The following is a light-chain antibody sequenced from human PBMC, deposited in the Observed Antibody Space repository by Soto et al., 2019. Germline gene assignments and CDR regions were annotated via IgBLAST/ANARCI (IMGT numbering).Light chain of an antibody. J-gene: IGKJ1*01. CDR1: QSVLYSSNNKNY. CDR3: QQYHSTPWT. Sequence: DIVMTQSPDSLAVSLGERATINCKSSQSVLYSSNNKNYLAWYQHKPGQPPKLLIYWASTRYSGVPDRFSGSGSGTDFTLTISSLQAEDVAVYYCQQYHSTPWTFSQGTKVEIK. V-gene: IGKV4-1*01. CDR2: WAS.